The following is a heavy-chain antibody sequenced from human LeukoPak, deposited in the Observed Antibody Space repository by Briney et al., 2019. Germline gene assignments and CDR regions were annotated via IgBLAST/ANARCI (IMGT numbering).Heavy chain of an antibody. J-gene: IGHJ4*02. CDR2: IKQDGSEK. V-gene: IGHV3-7*01. Sequence: PGGSLRLSCAASGFTFSSYWMSWVRQAPGKGLDWVANIKQDGSEKHYVDSVKGRLTISRDNSEKSLYLQMNSLRVEDTAVYYCARGVRYGLGPYYFDYWGQGTLVTVSS. D-gene: IGHD3-10*01. CDR1: GFTFSSYW. CDR3: ARGVRYGLGPYYFDY.